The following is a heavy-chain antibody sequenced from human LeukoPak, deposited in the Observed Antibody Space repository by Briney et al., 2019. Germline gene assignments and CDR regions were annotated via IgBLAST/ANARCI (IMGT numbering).Heavy chain of an antibody. D-gene: IGHD6-13*01. CDR1: GFTVSSNY. Sequence: GGSLRLSCAASGFTVSSNYMSWVRQAPGKGLEWVSVIYSGGSTYYADSVKGRFTISRDNSKNTLYLQMNSLRAEDTAVYYCARVVYSSGWYDFDYWGQGTLVTVSS. J-gene: IGHJ4*02. V-gene: IGHV3-66*01. CDR3: ARVVYSSGWYDFDY. CDR2: IYSGGST.